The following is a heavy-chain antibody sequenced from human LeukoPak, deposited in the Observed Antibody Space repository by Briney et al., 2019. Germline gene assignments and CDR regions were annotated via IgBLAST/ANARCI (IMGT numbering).Heavy chain of an antibody. CDR2: IYYSGST. D-gene: IGHD2-2*03. CDR1: GGSISSSSYY. Sequence: PSETLSLTCTVSGGSISSSSYYWGWIRQPPGKGLEWIGSIYYSGSTYYNPSLKSRVTISVDTSKNQFSLKLSSVTAADTAVYYCARGEAVDIVVVPAAMGHDAFDIWGQGTMVTVSS. CDR3: ARGEAVDIVVVPAAMGHDAFDI. J-gene: IGHJ3*02. V-gene: IGHV4-39*07.